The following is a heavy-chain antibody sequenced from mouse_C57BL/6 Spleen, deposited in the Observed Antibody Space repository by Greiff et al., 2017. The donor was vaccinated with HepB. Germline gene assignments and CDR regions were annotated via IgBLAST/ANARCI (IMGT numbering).Heavy chain of an antibody. CDR3: ASQTGTGNYFDY. D-gene: IGHD4-1*01. CDR1: GYTFTSYW. J-gene: IGHJ2*01. Sequence: QVQLQQPGAELVKPGASVKLSCKASGYTFTSYWMHWVKQRPGQGLEWIGMIHPNSGSTNYNEKFKSKATLTVDKSSSTAYMQLSSLTSEDSAVYYCASQTGTGNYFDYWGQGTTLTVSS. V-gene: IGHV1-64*01. CDR2: IHPNSGST.